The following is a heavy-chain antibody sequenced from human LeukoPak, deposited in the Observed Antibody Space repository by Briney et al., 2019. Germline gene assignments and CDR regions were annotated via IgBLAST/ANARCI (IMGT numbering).Heavy chain of an antibody. CDR2: MNPNSGNT. CDR1: GYTFTSYD. CDR3: ARGPTDYDILTGYYLGLQNYYYYGMDV. D-gene: IGHD3-9*01. J-gene: IGHJ6*02. Sequence: GASVTVSCKPSGYTFTSYDINRVRQAPGQGLEWMGWMNPNSGNTGYPQKFQGRVTMTRNTSISTAYMELSSLRSEDTAVYYCARGPTDYDILTGYYLGLQNYYYYGMDVWGQGTTVTVSS. V-gene: IGHV1-8*01.